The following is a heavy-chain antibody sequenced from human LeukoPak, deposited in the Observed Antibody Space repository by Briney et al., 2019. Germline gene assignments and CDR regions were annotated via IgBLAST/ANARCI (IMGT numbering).Heavy chain of an antibody. D-gene: IGHD2-2*01. CDR3: ARSTTSCLCDAFDV. Sequence: PGGSLRLSCAASGFTVSANYMSWVRQAPGKGLEWVSLIYSSGRTFYADSVKGRFTISRDNSKSTLYLQMNSLRAEDTAVYYCARSTTSCLCDAFDVWGQGTMVTVSS. J-gene: IGHJ3*01. V-gene: IGHV3-66*02. CDR2: IYSSGRT. CDR1: GFTVSANY.